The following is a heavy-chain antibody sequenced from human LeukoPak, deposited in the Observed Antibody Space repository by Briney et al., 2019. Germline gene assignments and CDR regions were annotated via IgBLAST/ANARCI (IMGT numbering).Heavy chain of an antibody. J-gene: IGHJ5*02. Sequence: GASVKVSCKASDYTFTKYGLSWVRQTPGQGLEWMGWISTYNGNTIYAQNLQGRVTMTTDTSTSTAYMELRSLRSDDTAVYYCASTPRYDFWSGYSNWCDPWGHGTLVTVSS. CDR3: ASTPRYDFWSGYSNWCDP. CDR1: DYTFTKYG. CDR2: ISTYNGNT. V-gene: IGHV1-18*01. D-gene: IGHD3-3*01.